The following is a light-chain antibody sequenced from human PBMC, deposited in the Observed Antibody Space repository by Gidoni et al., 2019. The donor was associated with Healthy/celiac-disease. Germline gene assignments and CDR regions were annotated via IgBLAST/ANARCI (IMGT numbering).Light chain of an antibody. CDR3: QQYHNCPPVYT. J-gene: IGKJ2*01. V-gene: IGKV3-15*01. Sequence: EIVMTQSQATLSVSPGERATLSCMASQSVSSNLAWYQQKPGQAPSLLIYGASTRATGNLARFSGSGSGTEFTLTISSLQSQDFAVYSCQQYHNCPPVYTFGQGTKLEIK. CDR2: GAS. CDR1: QSVSSN.